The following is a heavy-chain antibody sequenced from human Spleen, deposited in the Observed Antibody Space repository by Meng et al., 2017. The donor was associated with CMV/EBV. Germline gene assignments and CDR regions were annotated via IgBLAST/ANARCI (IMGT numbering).Heavy chain of an antibody. CDR2: IRYDGDNK. J-gene: IGHJ4*02. CDR3: ARDGLPYFFDS. Sequence: SCAASGFTFSHYGMHWVRQAPGKGLEWVALIRYDGDNKHYADSLKGRFTISRDNSKNTLYLQMNSLRLEDTAVYYCARDGLPYFFDSWGQGTLVTVSS. V-gene: IGHV3-30*02. CDR1: GFTFSHYG.